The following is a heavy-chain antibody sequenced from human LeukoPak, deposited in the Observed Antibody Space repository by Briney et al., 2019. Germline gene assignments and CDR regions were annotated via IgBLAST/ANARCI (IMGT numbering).Heavy chain of an antibody. J-gene: IGHJ4*02. V-gene: IGHV3-9*01. CDR2: ISWNSGSI. D-gene: IGHD3-9*01. Sequence: GGSLRLSCAASGFTFDDYAMHWVRQAPGKGLEWVSGISWNSGSIGYADSVKGRFTISRDNSKNTLYLQMNSLRAEDTAVYYCAKVDLGLDYWGQGTLVTVSS. CDR3: AKVDLGLDY. CDR1: GFTFDDYA.